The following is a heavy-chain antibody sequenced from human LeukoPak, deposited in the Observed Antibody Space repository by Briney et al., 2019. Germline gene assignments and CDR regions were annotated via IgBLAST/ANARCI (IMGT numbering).Heavy chain of an antibody. D-gene: IGHD2-8*01. V-gene: IGHV4-39*02. Sequence: PSETLPLTCTVSGGSITSASSYWGWIRQPPGKGLEWIGAVYYTGSTYYSSSLKSRVTISLDTSKKNFSLRLTSVTAADTAVYYCARRNVPGGGNWFDPWGQGTLVIVSS. J-gene: IGHJ5*02. CDR2: VYYTGST. CDR1: GGSITSASSY. CDR3: ARRNVPGGGNWFDP.